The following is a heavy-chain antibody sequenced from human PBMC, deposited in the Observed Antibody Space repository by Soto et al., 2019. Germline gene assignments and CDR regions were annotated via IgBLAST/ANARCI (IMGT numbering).Heavy chain of an antibody. CDR2: ISAYNGNT. D-gene: IGHD3-22*01. CDR1: GYTFTSYG. V-gene: IGHV1-18*04. Sequence: ASVKVSCKASGYTFTSYGISWVRQAPGQGLEWMGWISAYNGNTNYAQKLQGRVAMTTDTSTSTAYMELRSLRSDDTAVYYCARDPYYDSSGYYHNFDYWGQGTLVTVSS. CDR3: ARDPYYDSSGYYHNFDY. J-gene: IGHJ4*02.